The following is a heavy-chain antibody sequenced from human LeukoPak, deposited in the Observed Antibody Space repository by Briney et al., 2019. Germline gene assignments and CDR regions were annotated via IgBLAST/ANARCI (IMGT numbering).Heavy chain of an antibody. CDR3: AKNPTTHNYVTGGGGFDP. V-gene: IGHV3-30-3*02. D-gene: IGHD3-10*02. Sequence: GGSLRLSCAASGFTFSSYAMHWVRQAPGKGLEWVAVISYDGSNKYYADSVKGRFTISRDNSKNTLYLQMNSLRPEDSAVYYCAKNPTTHNYVTGGGGFDPWAQGTLVTVSS. CDR1: GFTFSSYA. J-gene: IGHJ5*02. CDR2: ISYDGSNK.